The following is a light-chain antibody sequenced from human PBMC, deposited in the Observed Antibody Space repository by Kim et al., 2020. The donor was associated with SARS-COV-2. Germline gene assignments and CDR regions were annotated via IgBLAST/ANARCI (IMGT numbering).Light chain of an antibody. V-gene: IGLV1-44*01. CDR1: FSNVGRNT. J-gene: IGLJ2*01. CDR3: AAWDDNLNGVG. CDR2: GYN. Sequence: GQRVTISCSGSFSNVGRNTVNWYQQLPGTAPKLLIFGYNQRPSGVPVRFSGSKSGTSASLAISGLQSEDEADYYCAAWDDNLNGVGFGGGTQLTVL.